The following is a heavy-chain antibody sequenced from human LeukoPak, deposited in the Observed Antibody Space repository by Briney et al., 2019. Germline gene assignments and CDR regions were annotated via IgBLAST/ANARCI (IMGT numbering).Heavy chain of an antibody. D-gene: IGHD3-9*01. CDR1: GYTFTSYC. CDR3: ARDAFYDILTGSAGGYYYYGMDV. J-gene: IGHJ6*02. Sequence: VASVKVSCKASGYTFTSYCISWVRQAPGQGLEWMGWISAYNGDTKYAQKLQGRVTMTTDTSTSTAYMELRSLRSDDTAVYYCARDAFYDILTGSAGGYYYYGMDVWGQGTTVTVSS. V-gene: IGHV1-18*01. CDR2: ISAYNGDT.